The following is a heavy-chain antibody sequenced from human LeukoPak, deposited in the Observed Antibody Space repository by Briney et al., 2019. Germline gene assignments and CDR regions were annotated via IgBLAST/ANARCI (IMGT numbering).Heavy chain of an antibody. V-gene: IGHV1-18*01. CDR2: ISAYNGNT. D-gene: IGHD3-10*01. J-gene: IGHJ4*02. CDR1: GYTFTSYG. CDR3: ARGREIHGGSDTKLDDY. Sequence: GASVKVSCKASGYTFTSYGISWVRQAPGQGLEWMGWISAYNGNTNYAQKLQGRVTMTTDTSTSTAYMELRSLRSDDTAVFYCARGREIHGGSDTKLDDYWGQGTLVTVSS.